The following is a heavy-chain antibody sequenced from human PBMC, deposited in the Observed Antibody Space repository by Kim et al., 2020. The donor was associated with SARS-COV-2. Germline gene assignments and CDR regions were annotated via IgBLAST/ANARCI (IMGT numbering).Heavy chain of an antibody. Sequence: SVKVRFTITRDNSKNTLYLQMNSLRAEDTAVYYCARAYSRGGGGSCQFDYWGQGTLVTVSS. J-gene: IGHJ4*02. D-gene: IGHD2-15*01. CDR3: ARAYSRGGGGSCQFDY. V-gene: IGHV3-30*01.